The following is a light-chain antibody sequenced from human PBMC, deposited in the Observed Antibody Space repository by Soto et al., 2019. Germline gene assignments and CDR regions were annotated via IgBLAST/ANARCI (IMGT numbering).Light chain of an antibody. CDR1: QSVRSN. CDR2: DAT. CDR3: HHRSNWHIT. J-gene: IGKJ5*01. Sequence: IVMTQFPATLSVFPGERATLSCRASQSVRSNLDWYQQKPGQAPRLLIYDATTRATGIPARFNGSGSGTEFTLSISSLQSEDIAVYYCHHRSNWHITFGQGTRLEIK. V-gene: IGKV3-15*01.